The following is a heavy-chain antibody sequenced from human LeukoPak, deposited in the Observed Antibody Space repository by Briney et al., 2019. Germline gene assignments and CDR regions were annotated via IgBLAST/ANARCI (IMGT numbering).Heavy chain of an antibody. D-gene: IGHD3-22*01. J-gene: IGHJ3*02. V-gene: IGHV5-51*01. CDR2: IYPGDSDT. CDR3: ASTTYYYDSSGYWGAFDI. CDR1: GYSLTSYW. Sequence: GESLKISCKGSGYSLTSYWIGWVRQMPGKGLEWMGIIYPGDSDTRYSPSFQGQVTISADKSISTAYLQWSSLKASGTAMYYCASTTYYYDSSGYWGAFDIWGQGTMVTVSS.